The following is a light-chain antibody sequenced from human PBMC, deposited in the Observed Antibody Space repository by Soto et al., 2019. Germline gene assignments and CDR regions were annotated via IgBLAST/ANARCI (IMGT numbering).Light chain of an antibody. Sequence: QSALTQPASVSGSPGQSITISCTGNSSDVGGYNYVSWYQQHPGKAPKLMIYAVSNRPSGVSIRFSGSKSGNTASLTISGLQAEDEADYYCSSYTSTSTQVFGTGTKLTVL. CDR2: AVS. CDR1: SSDVGGYNY. J-gene: IGLJ1*01. CDR3: SSYTSTSTQV. V-gene: IGLV2-14*01.